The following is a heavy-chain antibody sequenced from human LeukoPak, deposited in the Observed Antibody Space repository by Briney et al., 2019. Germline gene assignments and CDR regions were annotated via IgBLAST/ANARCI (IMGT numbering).Heavy chain of an antibody. CDR1: GFTFSSYA. D-gene: IGHD3-22*01. CDR2: ISGTSTNI. V-gene: IGHV3-21*01. J-gene: IGHJ4*02. Sequence: GGSLRLSCAASGFTFSSYAMSWVRQAPGKGPEWVSFISGTSTNIYYADAVKGRFTISRDNAKNSLYLQMDSLRAEDTAVYYCARDSIYSDPSDYYYDYWGQGTLVTVSS. CDR3: ARDSIYSDPSDYYYDY.